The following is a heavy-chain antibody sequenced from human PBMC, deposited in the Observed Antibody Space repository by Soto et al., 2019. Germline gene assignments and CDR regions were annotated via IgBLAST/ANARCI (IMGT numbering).Heavy chain of an antibody. Sequence: QVQLQESGPGLVKPSETLSLTCTVSGDSISTYYWTWIRQSPGKGLEWIAFIYYGGSTNYNPSLKSRVHISVDTSKNQFSLKLNSVTAADTAVYYRARPGRDWGSLDYWGQGTLVTVSS. D-gene: IGHD7-27*01. CDR3: ARPGRDWGSLDY. V-gene: IGHV4-59*08. J-gene: IGHJ4*02. CDR2: IYYGGST. CDR1: GDSISTYY.